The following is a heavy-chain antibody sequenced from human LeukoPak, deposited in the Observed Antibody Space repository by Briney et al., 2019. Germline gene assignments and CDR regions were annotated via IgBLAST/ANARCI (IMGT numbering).Heavy chain of an antibody. V-gene: IGHV1-8*01. CDR2: MNPNSGNT. D-gene: IGHD6-6*01. J-gene: IGHJ4*02. CDR1: GYTFTSYD. CDR3: ARVGYSSSSFDY. Sequence: GASVKVSCKASGYTFTSYDINWVRQATGQGLEWMGWMNPNSGNTGYAQKFQGRVTMIRNTSISTAYMELSSLRSEDTAVYYCARVGYSSSSFDYWGQGTLVTVSS.